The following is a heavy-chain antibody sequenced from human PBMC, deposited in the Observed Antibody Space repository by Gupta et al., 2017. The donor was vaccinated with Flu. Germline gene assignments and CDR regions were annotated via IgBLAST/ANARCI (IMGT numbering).Heavy chain of an antibody. J-gene: IGHJ4*02. Sequence: EVQLVESGGGLVQPGGSLRLSCAASGFTFTRSWMTWVRQAPGKGLEWVANINQDGSVKIVVDSVKGRFTISRDNAKNSLYLHMNSLRAEDTAVYFWAREWAYIALDYWVQGTLVTVS. CDR1: GFTFTRSW. CDR2: INQDGSVK. V-gene: IGHV3-7*01. CDR3: AREWAYIALDY. D-gene: IGHD5-12*01.